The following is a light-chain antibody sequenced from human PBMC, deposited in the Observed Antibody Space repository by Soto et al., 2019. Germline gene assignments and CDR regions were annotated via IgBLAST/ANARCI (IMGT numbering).Light chain of an antibody. J-gene: IGKJ5*01. V-gene: IGKV3-20*01. Sequence: DIVLTQSPGTLSLSPGERATPSCRASQSLSSNYLAWYQQKPGRAPSLLIYGASRRTTGIPDRFSGSGSGTDFTLTISRLEPEEFAVYYCQQYGSSLITFGQGTRLEIK. CDR3: QQYGSSLIT. CDR1: QSLSSNY. CDR2: GAS.